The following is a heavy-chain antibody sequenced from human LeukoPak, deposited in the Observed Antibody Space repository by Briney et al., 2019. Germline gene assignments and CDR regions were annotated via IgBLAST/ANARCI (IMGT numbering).Heavy chain of an antibody. CDR2: IGSSSSYI. J-gene: IGHJ4*02. D-gene: IGHD1-26*01. Sequence: GGSLRLSCAASGFTFSSYSMNWVRQAPGKGLEWVSSIGSSSSYIYYADSVKGRFTISRDNAKNSLYLQMNSLRAEDTAVYYCASVVVGATNLDYWGQGTLVTVSS. CDR3: ASVVVGATNLDY. CDR1: GFTFSSYS. V-gene: IGHV3-21*01.